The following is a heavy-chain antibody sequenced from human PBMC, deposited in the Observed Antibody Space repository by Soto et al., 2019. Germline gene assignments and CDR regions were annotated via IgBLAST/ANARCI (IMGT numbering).Heavy chain of an antibody. D-gene: IGHD2-2*01. J-gene: IGHJ6*03. CDR2: INHSGST. V-gene: IGHV4-34*01. CDR3: ARGVGPLNIVVVPAEFSALYMDV. CDR1: GGSFSGYY. Sequence: SETLSLTCAVYGGSFSGYYWSWIRQPPGKGLEWIGEINHSGSTNYNPSLKSRVTISVDTSKNQFSLKLSSVTAADTAVYYCARGVGPLNIVVVPAEFSALYMDVWGKGTTVTVSS.